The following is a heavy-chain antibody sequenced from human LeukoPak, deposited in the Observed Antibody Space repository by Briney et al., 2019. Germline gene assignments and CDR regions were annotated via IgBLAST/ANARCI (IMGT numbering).Heavy chain of an antibody. CDR1: GYSLSTHAVG. V-gene: IGHV2-5*01. Sequence: SGPTLVKPTQTLTLTCTFSGYSLSTHAVGVAWIRQPQGKALEWIALIYRNDEKRYSPSLRSRLTITKDTSKNQVVLTMTNMNPVDTATYYCAHDVPGDYGFDYWGQGTLVTVSS. J-gene: IGHJ4*02. CDR3: AHDVPGDYGFDY. D-gene: IGHD4-17*01. CDR2: IYRNDEK.